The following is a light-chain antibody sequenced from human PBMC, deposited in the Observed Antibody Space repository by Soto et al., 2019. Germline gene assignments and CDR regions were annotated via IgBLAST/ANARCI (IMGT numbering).Light chain of an antibody. CDR1: SSDVGYYNF. V-gene: IGLV2-8*01. CDR3: SSFAGNNNLL. J-gene: IGLJ2*01. CDR2: EVT. Sequence: QSALTQPPSASGSPGQSVTISCTGTSSDVGYYNFVSWYQQHPGKAPKLLIYEVTKRPSGVPDRFSGSKSGNTASLTVSGLRAEDEADYYCSSFAGNNNLLFGGGTKVTVL.